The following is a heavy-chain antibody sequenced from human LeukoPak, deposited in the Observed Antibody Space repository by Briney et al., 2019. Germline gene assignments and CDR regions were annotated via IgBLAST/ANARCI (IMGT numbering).Heavy chain of an antibody. CDR2: IFHSGTT. J-gene: IGHJ3*02. CDR3: ARDQWLLRGGDHDAFDI. CDR1: GGSISSTHW. Sequence: KPSGTLSLTCAVSGGSISSTHWWNWVRQPPGKGLEWIGEIFHSGTTNYNPSLKSRVTISIDKSKNQFSLKLRSVTAADTAVYYCARDQWLLRGGDHDAFDIWGQGTMVTVSS. V-gene: IGHV4-4*02. D-gene: IGHD6-19*01.